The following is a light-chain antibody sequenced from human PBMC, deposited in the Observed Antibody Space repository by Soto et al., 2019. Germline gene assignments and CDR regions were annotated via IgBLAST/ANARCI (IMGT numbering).Light chain of an antibody. CDR3: SSYAGSNNWV. Sequence: QSVLTQSPSASGSPGQSVTISCTGTSSDVGNYKYVSWYQQHPGKAPKLMIYEVSKRPSGFPDRFSCSKSGNTASLTVSGRQADDEDDYYCSSYAGSNNWVFGGGTKLTVL. J-gene: IGLJ3*02. V-gene: IGLV2-8*01. CDR1: SSDVGNYKY. CDR2: EVS.